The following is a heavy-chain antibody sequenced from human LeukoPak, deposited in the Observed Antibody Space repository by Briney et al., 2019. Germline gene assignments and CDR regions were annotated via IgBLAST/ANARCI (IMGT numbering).Heavy chain of an antibody. Sequence: SETLSLTCTVSGGAMHGYYSSGIRQPAGKGLEWIGRIYTSGSTNYNPSLKSRVAISVDKSKNQFSLKLSSVTAADTAVYYCARAKRMKYYYDSSGYEFDYWGHGNLVTVSS. D-gene: IGHD3-22*01. CDR3: ARAKRMKYYYDSSGYEFDY. J-gene: IGHJ4*01. CDR1: GGAMHGYY. CDR2: IYTSGST. V-gene: IGHV4-4*07.